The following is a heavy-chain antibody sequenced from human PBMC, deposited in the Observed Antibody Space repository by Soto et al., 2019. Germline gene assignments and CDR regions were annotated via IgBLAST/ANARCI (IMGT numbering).Heavy chain of an antibody. CDR3: ARGIRVGVGVGYFDY. J-gene: IGHJ4*02. CDR2: IYTSGST. Sequence: TSETLSLTCTVSGGSISSYYWSWIRQPAGKGLEWIGRIYTSGSTNYNPSLKSRVTMSVDTSKNQFSLKLSSVTAADTAVYYCARGIRVGVGVGYFDYWGQGTLVTVSS. CDR1: GGSISSYY. V-gene: IGHV4-4*07. D-gene: IGHD1-26*01.